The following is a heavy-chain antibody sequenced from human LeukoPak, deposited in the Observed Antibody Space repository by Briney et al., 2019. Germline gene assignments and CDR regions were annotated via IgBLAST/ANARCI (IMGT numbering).Heavy chain of an antibody. CDR3: ARDGGNLFDY. V-gene: IGHV6-1*01. CDR1: GDSVSSDTAA. D-gene: IGHD2-15*01. CDR2: TYYRSKWYT. J-gene: IGHJ4*02. Sequence: SQTLSLTCAISGDSVSSDTAAWNWIRQSPSRGLEWLGRTYYRSKWYTEYAVSVKSRITINSDTSKNQFSLQLNSVTPEDTAVYYCARDGGNLFDYWGQGTLVTVSS.